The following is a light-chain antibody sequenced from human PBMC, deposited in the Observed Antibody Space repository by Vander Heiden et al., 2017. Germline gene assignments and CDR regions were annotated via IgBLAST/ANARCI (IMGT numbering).Light chain of an antibody. J-gene: IGKJ5*01. CDR2: AAS. CDR1: QSVSGS. Sequence: DILLTQSPATLSLSPGARATLSCRASQSVSGSLAWYQQKPGQAPRLLIYAASNRASGIPARFSGSGSGTDFTLTISSLEPDDFAVYCCQQRSTFGQGTRLEIK. V-gene: IGKV3-11*01. CDR3: QQRST.